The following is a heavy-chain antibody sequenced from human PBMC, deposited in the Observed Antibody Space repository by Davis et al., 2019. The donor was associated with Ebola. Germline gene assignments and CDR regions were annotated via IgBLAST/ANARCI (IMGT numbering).Heavy chain of an antibody. Sequence: GGSLRLSCAASGFTFDDYAMHWVRQAPGKGLEWVSLISGDGGSTYYADSVKGRFTISRDNSKNTLYLQMNSLRAEDTAVYYCARGIGGNNGYWGQGTLVTVSS. CDR2: ISGDGGST. CDR3: ARGIGGNNGY. CDR1: GFTFDDYA. J-gene: IGHJ4*02. D-gene: IGHD1/OR15-1a*01. V-gene: IGHV3-43*02.